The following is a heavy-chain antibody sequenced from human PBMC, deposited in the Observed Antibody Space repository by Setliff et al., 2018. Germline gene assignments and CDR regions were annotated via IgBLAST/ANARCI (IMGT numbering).Heavy chain of an antibody. CDR1: GDSISSSSYY. J-gene: IGHJ3*02. Sequence: ETLSLTCRVSGDSISSSSYYWGWIRQPPGKGLEWIGSINYSGITYYSPSLKSRVIVSVDTSKNQFSLKLSSVTAADTAVYYCARLPGYCNGGNCYGYYTFDIWGQGTMVTVSS. V-gene: IGHV4-39*01. CDR2: INYSGIT. D-gene: IGHD2-15*01. CDR3: ARLPGYCNGGNCYGYYTFDI.